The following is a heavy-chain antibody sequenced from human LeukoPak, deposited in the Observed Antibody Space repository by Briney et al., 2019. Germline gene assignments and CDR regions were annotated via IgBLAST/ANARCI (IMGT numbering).Heavy chain of an antibody. D-gene: IGHD3-9*01. CDR1: GYAFTSYG. J-gene: IGHJ4*02. CDR2: ISAYNGNT. V-gene: IGHV1-18*01. Sequence: ASVKVSCKASGYAFTSYGISWVRQAPGQGLEGMGWISAYNGNTNYAQKLQGRVTMTTDTSTSTAYMELRSLRSDDTAVYYCARVLRGAYYDILTGRADYWGQGTLVTVSS. CDR3: ARVLRGAYYDILTGRADY.